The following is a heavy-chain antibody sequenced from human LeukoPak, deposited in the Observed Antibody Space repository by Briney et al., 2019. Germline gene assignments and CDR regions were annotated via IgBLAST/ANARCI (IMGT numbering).Heavy chain of an antibody. CDR3: TSPCGGDCYSGVGY. D-gene: IGHD2-21*02. CDR2: IRSKANSYAT. J-gene: IGHJ4*02. V-gene: IGHV3-73*01. CDR1: GFTFSGSA. Sequence: PGGSLRLSCAASGFTFSGSATHWVRQASGKGLERVGRIRSKANSYATAYAASVKGRFTISRDDSKNTAYLQMNSLKTEDTAVYYCTSPCGGDCYSGVGYWGQGTLVTVSS.